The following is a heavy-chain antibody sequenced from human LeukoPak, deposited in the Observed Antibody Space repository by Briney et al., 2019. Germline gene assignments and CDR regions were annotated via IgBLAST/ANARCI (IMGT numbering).Heavy chain of an antibody. CDR3: ARVPTNSYGFGK. V-gene: IGHV3-74*03. CDR1: RFAFTVYW. D-gene: IGHD5-18*01. CDR2: INEDVTSA. J-gene: IGHJ1*01. Sequence: GSLRLSSAPSRFAFTVYWMHSVSHAPGEGLWWVSHINEDVTSATHAHSVKGGFTISRDTAKNTLYLQINSLTVQETPVYFTARVPTNSYGFGKWGQGSLV.